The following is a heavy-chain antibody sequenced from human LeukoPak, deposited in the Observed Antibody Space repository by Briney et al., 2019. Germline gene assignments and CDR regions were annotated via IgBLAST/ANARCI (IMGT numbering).Heavy chain of an antibody. CDR1: GFIFSTYW. J-gene: IGHJ4*02. CDR2: IKYDGDEK. Sequence: GGSLRLSCAASGFIFSTYWMTWVRQAPGKGLEWVATIKYDGDEKFYVDSVTGRFTISRDNAKNSLYLQMNSLTAEDTAVYYCAREYYYDSSGYASFGYWGQGTLVIVSS. D-gene: IGHD3-22*01. V-gene: IGHV3-7*01. CDR3: AREYYYDSSGYASFGY.